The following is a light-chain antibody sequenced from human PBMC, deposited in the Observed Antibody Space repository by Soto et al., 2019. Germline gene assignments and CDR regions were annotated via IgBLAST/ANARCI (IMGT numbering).Light chain of an antibody. Sequence: QSVLTQPPSVSGAPGQRVTIPCTGSSSNIGSFYDVHWYQQLPGTVPKLLIYGDNNRPSGVPDRFSGSKSGTSASLAITGXXAXXXXXXXXQSYDNSLSHVVFGGGTQLTVL. J-gene: IGLJ2*01. CDR2: GDN. V-gene: IGLV1-40*01. CDR3: QSYDNSLSHVV. CDR1: SSNIGSFYD.